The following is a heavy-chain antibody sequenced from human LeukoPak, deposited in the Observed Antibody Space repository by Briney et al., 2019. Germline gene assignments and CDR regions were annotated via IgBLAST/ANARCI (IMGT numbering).Heavy chain of an antibody. D-gene: IGHD3-10*01. J-gene: IGHJ4*02. V-gene: IGHV3-21*01. CDR2: ISSSSSYI. CDR1: GFTFSSYA. CDR3: VRGAGTRGDY. Sequence: GGSLRLSCAASGFTFSSYAMNWVRQAPGKGLEWVSSISSSSSYIYYADSVKGRFTISRDNAKNSLYLQMNSLRAEDTAVYYCVRGAGTRGDYWGQGTLVTVSS.